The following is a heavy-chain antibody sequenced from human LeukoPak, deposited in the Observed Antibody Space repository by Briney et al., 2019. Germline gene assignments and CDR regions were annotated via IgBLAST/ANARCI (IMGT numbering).Heavy chain of an antibody. V-gene: IGHV4-61*02. Sequence: SQTLSLTCTVSGDSVSSGTHYWSWVRQPAGNGLGWIGRVAPSGSISYNPSLTSRVTISVDTSKNHFSLRLNSVTATDTAVYYCATYRSSLSYGMDVWGRGTTVTVS. CDR1: GDSVSSGTHY. CDR3: ATYRSSLSYGMDV. J-gene: IGHJ6*02. CDR2: VAPSGSI.